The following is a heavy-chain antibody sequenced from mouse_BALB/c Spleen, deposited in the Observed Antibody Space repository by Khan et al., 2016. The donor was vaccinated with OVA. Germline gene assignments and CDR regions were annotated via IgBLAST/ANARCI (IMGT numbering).Heavy chain of an antibody. J-gene: IGHJ1*01. Sequence: EVELVESGGGLVQPGGSRKLSCAASGFTFSSFGMHWVRQAPKKGLEWVAYMSSGSSTIYYVDTVKGRFNISRANPKNTLFLQMTSLRSEDTAMYYCVRSGGNFHWYFDVWGAGTSVTVSS. CDR2: MSSGSSTI. CDR3: VRSGGNFHWYFDV. CDR1: GFTFSSFG. D-gene: IGHD2-1*01. V-gene: IGHV5-17*02.